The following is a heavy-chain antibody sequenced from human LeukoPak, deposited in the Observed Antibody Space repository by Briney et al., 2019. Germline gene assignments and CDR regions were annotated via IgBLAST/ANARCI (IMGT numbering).Heavy chain of an antibody. Sequence: GGSLRLSCVASGFIFSTYAMNWVRQAPRKGLEWVSAIRGSGRYYADSVKGRFTISRDKAKNSLYLQMNSLRAEDTAVYYCARVWALVVAAPGEFDSWGQGTLVTVSS. D-gene: IGHD2-15*01. V-gene: IGHV3-21*01. CDR1: GFIFSTYA. J-gene: IGHJ4*02. CDR3: ARVWALVVAAPGEFDS. CDR2: IRGSGR.